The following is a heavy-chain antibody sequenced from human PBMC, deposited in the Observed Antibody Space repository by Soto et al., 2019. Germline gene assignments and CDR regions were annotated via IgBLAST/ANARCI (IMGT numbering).Heavy chain of an antibody. CDR3: ARTSTVTTDY. Sequence: SETLSLTCTVSGGTVNSVSYYCSWIRQPPGKGLEWIGYIYYSGSTNYNPSLKSRVTVSVDTSKNQFSLKLSSVTAADTAVYYCARTSTVTTDYWGQGILVTVS. D-gene: IGHD4-17*01. CDR1: GGTVNSVSYY. J-gene: IGHJ4*02. V-gene: IGHV4-61*01. CDR2: IYYSGST.